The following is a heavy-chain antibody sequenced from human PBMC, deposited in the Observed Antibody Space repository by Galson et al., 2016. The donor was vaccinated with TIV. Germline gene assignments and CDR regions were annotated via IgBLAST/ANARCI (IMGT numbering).Heavy chain of an antibody. V-gene: IGHV3-21*01. J-gene: IGHJ4*02. D-gene: IGHD3-3*01. CDR1: GFTFSSYG. CDR2: ISRSSNFI. CDR3: ARDYDFWSGHSWGY. Sequence: SLRLSCEASGFTFSSYGMSWVRQAPGKGLEWVSSISRSSNFIFYADSVKGRFTISRDDAKNSLYLHMDSLRADDTAVYYCARDYDFWSGHSWGYWGQGTLVTVSS.